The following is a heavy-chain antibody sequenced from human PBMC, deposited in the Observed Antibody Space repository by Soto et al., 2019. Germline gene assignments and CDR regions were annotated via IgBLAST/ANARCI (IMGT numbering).Heavy chain of an antibody. CDR3: ARDGLGATFVDAFDI. D-gene: IGHD1-26*01. V-gene: IGHV3-30-3*01. J-gene: IGHJ3*02. CDR1: GFTFISYA. CDR2: ISYDGSNK. Sequence: QVQLVESGGGVVQPGRSLRLSCAASGFTFISYAMHWVRQAPGKGPEWVAVISYDGSNKYYADSVKGRFTISRDNSKNTLYLQMNSLRAEDTAVYYCARDGLGATFVDAFDIWGQGTMVTVSS.